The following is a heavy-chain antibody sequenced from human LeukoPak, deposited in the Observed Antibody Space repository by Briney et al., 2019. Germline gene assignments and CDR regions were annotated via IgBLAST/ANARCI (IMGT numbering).Heavy chain of an antibody. J-gene: IGHJ6*03. CDR1: GYTFTGYY. Sequence: ASVKVSCKASGYTFTGYYMHWVRQAPGQGLEWMGRINPNSGGTNYAQKFQGRVTMTRDTSISIAYMELSRLRSDDTAVYYCAREGYYYYYMDVWGKGTTVTVSS. CDR3: AREGYYYYYMDV. V-gene: IGHV1-2*06. CDR2: INPNSGGT.